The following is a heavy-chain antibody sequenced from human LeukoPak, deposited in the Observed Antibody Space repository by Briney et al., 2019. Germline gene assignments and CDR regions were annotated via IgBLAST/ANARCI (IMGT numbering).Heavy chain of an antibody. Sequence: SSETLSLTCTVSGGSISSYYWSWIRQPPGKGLEWIGYIYYSGSTNYNPSLRSRVTISVDTSKNQFSLKLSSVTAADTAVYYCARDGYYYDSSGYYRNAEYFQHWGQGTLVTVSS. D-gene: IGHD3-22*01. CDR2: IYYSGST. CDR1: GGSISSYY. CDR3: ARDGYYYDSSGYYRNAEYFQH. J-gene: IGHJ1*01. V-gene: IGHV4-59*12.